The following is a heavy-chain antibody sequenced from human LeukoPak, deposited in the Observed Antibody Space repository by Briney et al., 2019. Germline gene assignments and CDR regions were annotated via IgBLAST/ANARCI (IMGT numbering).Heavy chain of an antibody. CDR1: GGSISSGSYY. Sequence: SETLSLTCTVSGGSISSGSYYWSWIRQPAGKGLEWIGRIYTSGTTNYNPSLKSRVTIAVDTSKNQFSLKLSSVTAADTAVYYCARESSGWSQDYFYYYMDVWGKGTTVTISS. CDR2: IYTSGTT. V-gene: IGHV4-61*02. CDR3: ARESSGWSQDYFYYYMDV. D-gene: IGHD6-19*01. J-gene: IGHJ6*03.